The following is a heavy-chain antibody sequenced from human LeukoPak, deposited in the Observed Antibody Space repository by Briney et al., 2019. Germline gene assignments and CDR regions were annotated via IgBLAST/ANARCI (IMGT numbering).Heavy chain of an antibody. CDR3: ARWVAAPGKNWFDP. D-gene: IGHD6-13*01. Sequence: LPLTCAVSGGSISSGGYSWSWIRQPPGKGLEWIGYIYHSGSTYYNPSLKSRVTISVDRSKNQFSLKLSSVTAADTAVYYCARWVAAPGKNWFDPWGRGTLVTVSS. V-gene: IGHV4-30-2*01. J-gene: IGHJ5*02. CDR2: IYHSGST. CDR1: GGSISSGGYS.